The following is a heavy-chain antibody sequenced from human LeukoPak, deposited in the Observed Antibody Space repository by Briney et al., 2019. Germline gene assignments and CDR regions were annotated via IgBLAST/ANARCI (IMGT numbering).Heavy chain of an antibody. D-gene: IGHD6-19*01. CDR1: GFTFSSYS. J-gene: IGHJ4*02. CDR3: ATSIGVAVAFDF. V-gene: IGHV3-21*01. Sequence: GGSLRLSCAASGFTFSSYSMNWVRQAPGKGLEWVSSISSSSSYIYYTDSLKGRFTISRDNAKNSLYLQMNSLRAEDTAVYYCATSIGVAVAFDFWGQGTLVTVSS. CDR2: ISSSSSYI.